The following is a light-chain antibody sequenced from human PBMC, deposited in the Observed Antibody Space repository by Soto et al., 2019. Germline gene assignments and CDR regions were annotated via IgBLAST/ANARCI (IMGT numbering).Light chain of an antibody. Sequence: QSALTQPRSVSGSPGQSVTISCTGTSSDVGGYNYVSWYQQHQGKAPKLMICDVSNRPSGVPDRVSGSRSGNTASLTISGLQAEDEADYYCCAYAGSYTVVFGGGTKLTVL. CDR1: SSDVGGYNY. CDR3: CAYAGSYTVV. J-gene: IGLJ2*01. CDR2: DVS. V-gene: IGLV2-11*01.